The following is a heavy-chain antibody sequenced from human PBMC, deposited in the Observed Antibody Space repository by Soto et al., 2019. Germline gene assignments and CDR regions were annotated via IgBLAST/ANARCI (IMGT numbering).Heavy chain of an antibody. CDR1: GFTFSSYG. J-gene: IGHJ5*02. V-gene: IGHV3-30*18. CDR3: AKDGVPAYNWNDAPNWFDP. D-gene: IGHD1-1*01. CDR2: ISYDGSNK. Sequence: GGSLRLSCAASGFTFSSYGMHWVRQAPGKGLEWVAVISYDGSNKYYADSVKGRFTISRDNSKNTLYLQMNSLRAEDTAVYYCAKDGVPAYNWNDAPNWFDPWGQGTLVTVSS.